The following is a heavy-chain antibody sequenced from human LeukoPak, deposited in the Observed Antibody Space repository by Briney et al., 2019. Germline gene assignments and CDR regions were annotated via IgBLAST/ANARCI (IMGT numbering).Heavy chain of an antibody. J-gene: IGHJ6*02. Sequence: GRSLRLSCAASGFPFSSYAMHWVRQAPGKGLEYVSAISDSGGSTYYADSVKGRFTISRDNSKNTLYLQMSSLRAEDTAVYFCVRGYSFGPYGMDVWGQGTTVTVSS. D-gene: IGHD2-15*01. CDR1: GFPFSSYA. CDR2: ISDSGGST. V-gene: IGHV3-64D*09. CDR3: VRGYSFGPYGMDV.